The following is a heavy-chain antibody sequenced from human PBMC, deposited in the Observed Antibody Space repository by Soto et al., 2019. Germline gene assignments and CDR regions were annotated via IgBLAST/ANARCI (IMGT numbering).Heavy chain of an antibody. V-gene: IGHV3-23*01. CDR1: GFTFSSYA. CDR2: ISASGGRT. J-gene: IGHJ5*02. D-gene: IGHD4-17*01. CDR3: AKGDDYGDFFDP. Sequence: EVQLLESGGGWVQPGGTLRLSCTASGFTFSSYAMSWVRQAPGKGLEWVSAISASGGRTYYADSVKGRFTISRDNSKNTLYLQMNSLRAEDTAVYYCAKGDDYGDFFDPWGQGTLVTVSS.